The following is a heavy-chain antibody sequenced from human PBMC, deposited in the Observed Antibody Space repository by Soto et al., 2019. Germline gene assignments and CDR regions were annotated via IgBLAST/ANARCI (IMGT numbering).Heavy chain of an antibody. CDR1: GYTFTSYA. D-gene: IGHD4-17*01. V-gene: IGHV1-3*01. CDR3: ARVEMTGNPDYGDYVRDGLWFDP. CDR2: INAGNGNT. J-gene: IGHJ5*02. Sequence: ASVKVSCKASGYTFTSYAMHWVRQAPGQRLEWMGWINAGNGNTKYSQKFQGRVTITRDTSASTAYMELSSLRSEDTAVYYCARVEMTGNPDYGDYVRDGLWFDPWGQGTLVTVSS.